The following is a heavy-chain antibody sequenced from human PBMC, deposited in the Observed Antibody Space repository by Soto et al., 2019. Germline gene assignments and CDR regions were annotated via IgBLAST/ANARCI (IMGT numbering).Heavy chain of an antibody. CDR3: ARDGGRYCSSTSCYIHYGMDV. CDR2: IYYSGST. V-gene: IGHV4-61*08. Sequence: SGPTLVNPTQTLTLTCTFSGFSLSTSGMCVSWIRQPPGKGLEWIGYIYYSGSTNYNPSLKSRVTISVDTSKNQFSLKLSSVTAADTAVYYCARDGGRYCSSTSCYIHYGMDVWGQGTTVTVSS. J-gene: IGHJ6*02. CDR1: GFSLSTSGMC. D-gene: IGHD2-2*02.